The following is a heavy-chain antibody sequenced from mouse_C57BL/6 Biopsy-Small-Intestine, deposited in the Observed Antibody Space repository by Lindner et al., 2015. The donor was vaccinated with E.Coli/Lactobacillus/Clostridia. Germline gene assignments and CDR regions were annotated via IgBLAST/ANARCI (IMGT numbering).Heavy chain of an antibody. CDR3: ARFYYGSNWYFDV. J-gene: IGHJ1*03. V-gene: IGHV1-85*01. CDR1: GYTFTSYD. D-gene: IGHD1-1*01. Sequence: VQLQESGPELVKPGASVKLSCKASGYTFTSYDINWVKQRPGQGLEWIGWIYPRDGSTKYNEKFKGKATLTVDTSSSTAYMELHSLTSEDSAVYFCARFYYGSNWYFDVWGTGTTVTVSS. CDR2: IYPRDGST.